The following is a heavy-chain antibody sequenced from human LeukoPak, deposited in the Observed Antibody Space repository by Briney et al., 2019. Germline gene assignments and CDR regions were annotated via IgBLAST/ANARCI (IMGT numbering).Heavy chain of an antibody. J-gene: IGHJ4*02. V-gene: IGHV3-74*01. CDR1: GFTFSSYG. D-gene: IGHD1-14*01. CDR2: INSDGSIT. Sequence: PGRSLRLSCAASGFTFSSYGMHWVRQAPGKGLVWVSRINSDGSITTYADSVKGRFTISRDNAKNTVYLQMNSLRGEDTGVYYCARDAAGLDYWGQGTLVTVSS. CDR3: ARDAAGLDY.